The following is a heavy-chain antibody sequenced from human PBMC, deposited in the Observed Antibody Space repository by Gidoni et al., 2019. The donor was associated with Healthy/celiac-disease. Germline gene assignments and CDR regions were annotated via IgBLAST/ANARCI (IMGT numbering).Heavy chain of an antibody. Sequence: TSYWIGWVRQMPGKGLEWMGIIYPGDSDTRYSPSFQGQVTISADKSISTAYLQWSSLKASDTAMYYCARGDPDGVVPKPPGIAAAPYNWFDPWGQGTLVTVSS. CDR3: ARGDPDGVVPKPPGIAAAPYNWFDP. V-gene: IGHV5-51*01. D-gene: IGHD6-13*01. J-gene: IGHJ5*02. CDR2: IYPGDSDT. CDR1: TSYW.